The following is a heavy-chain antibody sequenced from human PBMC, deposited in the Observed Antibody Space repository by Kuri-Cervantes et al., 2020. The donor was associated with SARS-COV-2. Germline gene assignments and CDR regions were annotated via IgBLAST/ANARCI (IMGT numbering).Heavy chain of an antibody. Sequence: ASVKVSCKASGYTFIDYHMHWVRQAPGQGLEWMGWINPNGGGTNYAQKFQGRVTMTSDTSIDTAYMELSGLRSDDPAVYYCAKIAVGVPVVADAFDFWGQGTLVTVSS. CDR3: AKIAVGVPVVADAFDF. D-gene: IGHD2-21*01. V-gene: IGHV1-2*02. CDR1: GYTFIDYH. J-gene: IGHJ3*01. CDR2: INPNGGGT.